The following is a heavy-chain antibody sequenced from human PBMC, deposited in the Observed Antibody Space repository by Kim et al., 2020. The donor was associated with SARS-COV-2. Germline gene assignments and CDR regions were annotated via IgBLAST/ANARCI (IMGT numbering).Heavy chain of an antibody. CDR3: ARVRDIVVVPAAIGY. J-gene: IGHJ4*02. V-gene: IGHV4-34*01. Sequence: PSLKRRGSLSVDTSKNQFSLKLSSVTAADTAVYYCARVRDIVVVPAAIGYWGQGTLVTVSS. D-gene: IGHD2-2*01.